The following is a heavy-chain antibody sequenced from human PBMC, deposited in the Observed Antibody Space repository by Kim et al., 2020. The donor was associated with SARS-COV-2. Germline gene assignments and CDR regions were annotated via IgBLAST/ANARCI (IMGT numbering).Heavy chain of an antibody. V-gene: IGHV3-23*01. D-gene: IGHD6-13*01. CDR2: ISGSGGST. Sequence: GGSLRLSCAASGFTFSSYAMSWVRQAPGKGLEWVSAISGSGGSTYYADSVKGRFTISRDNSKNTLYLQMNSLRAEDTAVYYCAKESASSWYPEVYFQHWGQGTLVTVSS. CDR1: GFTFSSYA. CDR3: AKESASSWYPEVYFQH. J-gene: IGHJ1*01.